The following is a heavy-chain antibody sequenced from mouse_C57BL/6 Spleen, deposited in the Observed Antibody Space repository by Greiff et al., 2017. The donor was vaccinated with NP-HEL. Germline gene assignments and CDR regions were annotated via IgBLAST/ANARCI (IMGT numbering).Heavy chain of an antibody. D-gene: IGHD2-1*01. Sequence: VQLQQSGAELARPGASVKLSCKASGYTFTSYGISWVKQRTGQGLEWIGEIYPRSGNTYYNEKFKGKATLTADKSSSTAYMELRSLTSEDSAVYFCARYGNYYLDYWGQGTTLTVSS. V-gene: IGHV1-81*01. CDR1: GYTFTSYG. J-gene: IGHJ2*01. CDR2: IYPRSGNT. CDR3: ARYGNYYLDY.